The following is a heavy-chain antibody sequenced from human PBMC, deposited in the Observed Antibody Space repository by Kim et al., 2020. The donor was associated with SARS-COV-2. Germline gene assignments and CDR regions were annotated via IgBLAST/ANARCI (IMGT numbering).Heavy chain of an antibody. CDR1: GASIRSDGYY. CDR3: ATNYGSSPGYYFDS. V-gene: IGHV4-31*03. Sequence: SETLSLTCTVSGASIRSDGYYWTWIRQDPGKGLEYIGYIYYTGSTYYNPSLRSRVTISLDTSGNQFSLTLSSVTAADTAVYYCATNYGSSPGYYFDSWG. CDR2: IYYTGST. J-gene: IGHJ4*01. D-gene: IGHD3-10*01.